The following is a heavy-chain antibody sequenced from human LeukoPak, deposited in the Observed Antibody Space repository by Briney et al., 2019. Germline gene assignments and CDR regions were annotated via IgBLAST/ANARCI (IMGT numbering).Heavy chain of an antibody. CDR2: ISSSGTTK. Sequence: PGGSLRLSCAASGFPFSSYEMNWVRQGPGKGLEWVSYISSSGTTKYYADSVKGRFTLSRDNAKKSLSLQMNSLRAEDTAIYYCARSNRDAFDMWGQGTVVTVSS. D-gene: IGHD2/OR15-2a*01. CDR3: ARSNRDAFDM. CDR1: GFPFSSYE. J-gene: IGHJ3*02. V-gene: IGHV3-48*03.